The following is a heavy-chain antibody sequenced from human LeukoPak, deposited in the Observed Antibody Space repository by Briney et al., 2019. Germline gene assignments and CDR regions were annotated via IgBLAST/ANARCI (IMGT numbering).Heavy chain of an antibody. J-gene: IGHJ4*02. D-gene: IGHD6-13*01. V-gene: IGHV3-23*01. CDR2: ISGSGGST. CDR1: GFTFSSYA. CDR3: GVYSSSWHDY. Sequence: GGSLRLSCAASGFTFSSYAMTWVRQAPGKGLEWVSVISGSGGSTNYADSVKGRFTISRDNSKNTLYLQMNSLRAEDTAVYYCGVYSSSWHDYWGQGTLVTVSS.